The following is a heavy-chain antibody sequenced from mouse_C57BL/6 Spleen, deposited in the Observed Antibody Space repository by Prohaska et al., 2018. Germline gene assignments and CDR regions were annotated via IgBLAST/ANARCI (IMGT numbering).Heavy chain of an antibody. V-gene: IGHV2-9*01. CDR3: AKLSLGSKRMDY. J-gene: IGHJ4*01. CDR2: IWGGGST. Sequence: LVAPSQSLSITFTFSGFSLTSYGVDWVLKPPGMGLEGLGVIWGGGSTNYNSALMSRLSISKDNSKSQVFLKRNSLQTDDTAMYYCAKLSLGSKRMDYWGQGTSVTVSS. CDR1: GFSLTSYG. D-gene: IGHD1-1*01.